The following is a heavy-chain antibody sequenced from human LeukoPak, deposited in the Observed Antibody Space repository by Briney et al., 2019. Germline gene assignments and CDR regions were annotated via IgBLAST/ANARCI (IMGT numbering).Heavy chain of an antibody. CDR1: GYSFTDYY. J-gene: IGHJ4*02. V-gene: IGHV1-2*02. CDR3: TRVSIAWSNLYFDS. Sequence: ASVKVSCKASGYSFTDYYIHWVRQAPGQGLEWMGRINPNTGGTNYAQKFQGRVTMTGDTSINTASMELTSLTSGDTAVYYCTRVSIAWSNLYFDSWGQGTLVTVSS. CDR2: INPNTGGT. D-gene: IGHD1-14*01.